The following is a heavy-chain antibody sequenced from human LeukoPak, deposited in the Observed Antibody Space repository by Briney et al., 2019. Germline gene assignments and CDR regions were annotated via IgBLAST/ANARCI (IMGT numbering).Heavy chain of an antibody. D-gene: IGHD3-10*01. J-gene: IGHJ4*02. Sequence: GGSLRLSCADSGFTFSNAWMSWVRQAPGKGLEWVGRIKSKTDGGTTDYAAPVKGRFTISRDDSTNTLYLQMNSLKSEDTAVYYCTTYGSGRKFDYWGQGILVTVSS. CDR1: GFTFSNAW. CDR3: TTYGSGRKFDY. CDR2: IKSKTDGGTT. V-gene: IGHV3-15*01.